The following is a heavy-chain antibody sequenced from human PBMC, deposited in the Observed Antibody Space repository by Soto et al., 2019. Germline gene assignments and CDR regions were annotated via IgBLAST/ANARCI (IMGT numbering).Heavy chain of an antibody. V-gene: IGHV4-31*03. CDR2: IYYSGST. CDR3: ARESSPLGYCSSTSCFGFDP. D-gene: IGHD2-2*01. CDR1: GGSISSGGYY. Sequence: QVQLQESGPGLVKPSQTLSLTCTVSGGSISSGGYYWSWIRQHPGKGLEWIGYIYYSGSTYYNLSLKSRVTISVDTSKNQFSLKLSSVTAADTAVYYCARESSPLGYCSSTSCFGFDPWGQGTLVTVSS. J-gene: IGHJ5*02.